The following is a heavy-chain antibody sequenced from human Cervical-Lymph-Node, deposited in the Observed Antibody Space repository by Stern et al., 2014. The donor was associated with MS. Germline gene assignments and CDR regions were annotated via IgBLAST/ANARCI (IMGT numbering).Heavy chain of an antibody. CDR1: GVSISSYY. V-gene: IGHV4-59*01. CDR2: IYYSGST. D-gene: IGHD5-24*01. CDR3: ARTSRDGYNYYYYGMDV. J-gene: IGHJ6*02. Sequence: VQLVESGPGLVKPSETLSLTCTVFGVSISSYYWSWIRQPPGKGLEWIGYIYYSGSTNYNPSLKSRVTISVDTSKNQFSLKVSSVTAADTAVYYCARTSRDGYNYYYYGMDVWGQGTTVTVSS.